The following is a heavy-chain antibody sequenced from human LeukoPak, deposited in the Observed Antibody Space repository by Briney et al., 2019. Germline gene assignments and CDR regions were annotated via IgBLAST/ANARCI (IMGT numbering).Heavy chain of an antibody. J-gene: IGHJ4*02. CDR2: IYYSGST. V-gene: IGHV4-59*08. CDR1: GGSITSYY. CDR3: ARYYYGSGSYYYFDY. D-gene: IGHD3-10*01. Sequence: SETLSLTCTVSGGSITSYYWTWIRQPPGKGLEWIGSIYYSGSTNYNPSLKSRVTISVDTSKNQFSLKLSSVTAADTAVYYCARYYYGSGSYYYFDYWGQGTLVTVSS.